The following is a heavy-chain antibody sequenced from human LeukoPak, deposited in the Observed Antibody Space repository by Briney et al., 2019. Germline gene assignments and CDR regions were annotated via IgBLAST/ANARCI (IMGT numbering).Heavy chain of an antibody. Sequence: GGSLRLSCAASEFTFTNYAIHWVHQAPGKGLEWVAVISYDGSIKYYADSVKGRFAISRDNSKNTLYLQMNSLRPEDTAVYYCARDYGGNPYYYYYMDVWGTGTTITVSS. V-gene: IGHV3-30*09. D-gene: IGHD4-23*01. CDR1: EFTFTNYA. CDR3: ARDYGGNPYYYYYMDV. CDR2: ISYDGSIK. J-gene: IGHJ6*03.